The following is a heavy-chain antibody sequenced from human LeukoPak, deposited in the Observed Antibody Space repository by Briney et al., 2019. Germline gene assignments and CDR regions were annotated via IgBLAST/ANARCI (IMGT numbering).Heavy chain of an antibody. CDR1: GFSVSGYW. V-gene: IGHV3-7*01. CDR3: AREWQGGIAAAVTRIEGDY. D-gene: IGHD6-13*01. CDR2: IKQDGSEK. Sequence: PGGSLRLSCAVSGFSVSGYWMTWVRQAPGKGLEWVANIKQDGSEKHYVDSVQGRFTISRDNAENSLFLQMNSLRVEDTAVYYCAREWQGGIAAAVTRIEGDYWGQGTLVAVSS. J-gene: IGHJ4*02.